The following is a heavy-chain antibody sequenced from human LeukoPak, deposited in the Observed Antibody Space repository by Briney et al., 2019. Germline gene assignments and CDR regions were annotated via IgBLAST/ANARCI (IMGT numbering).Heavy chain of an antibody. CDR3: ARDRGRYYMDV. CDR1: GFTFSSYS. Sequence: GGSLRLSCAASGFTFSSYSMNWVRQAPGKGLEWVSSISSSSSYIYYADSVKGRFTISRDNAKNSLYLQMNSLRAGDTAVYYCARDRGRYYMDVWGKGTTVTISS. CDR2: ISSSSSYI. D-gene: IGHD6-25*01. J-gene: IGHJ6*03. V-gene: IGHV3-21*01.